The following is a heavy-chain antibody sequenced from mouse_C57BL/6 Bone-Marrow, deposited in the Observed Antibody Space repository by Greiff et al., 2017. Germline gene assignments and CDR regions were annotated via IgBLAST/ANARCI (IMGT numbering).Heavy chain of an antibody. J-gene: IGHJ4*01. D-gene: IGHD2-14*01. CDR1: GFNIKDYY. CDR3: ARYRAPKYYALDY. CDR2: IDPADGDT. Sequence: VQLQQSGAELVKPGASVKLSCTASGFNIKDYYMHWVKQRPEQGLEWIGRIDPADGDTKYAPKFQGKATITADTSSNTAYLQLSSLTSEDTAVCYCARYRAPKYYALDYWGQGTSVTVSS. V-gene: IGHV14-2*01.